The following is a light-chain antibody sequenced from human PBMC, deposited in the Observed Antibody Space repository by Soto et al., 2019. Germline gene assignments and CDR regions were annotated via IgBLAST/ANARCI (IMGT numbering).Light chain of an antibody. CDR1: SSDIGGFNY. CDR2: EVS. V-gene: IGLV2-14*01. CDR3: SSYTTSSTLVV. J-gene: IGLJ2*01. Sequence: QSALTQPASGSGSPGQSITISCNGTSSDIGGFNYVSWYQQHPGKAPKVMIYEVSHRPSGVSDRFSGSKSGNTASLTISGLQAEDEADYYCSSYTTSSTLVVFGGGTKLTVL.